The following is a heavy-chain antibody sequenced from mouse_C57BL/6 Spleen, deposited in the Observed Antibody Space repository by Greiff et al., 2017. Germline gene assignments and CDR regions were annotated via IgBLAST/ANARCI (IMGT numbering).Heavy chain of an antibody. CDR1: GFSLTSYG. V-gene: IGHV2-4*01. CDR3: AKNGGYPDAMDY. Sequence: VKLMESGPGLVQPSQSLSITCTVSGFSLTSYGVHWVRQPPGKGLEWLGVIWSGGSTDYNAAFISRLSISKDNSKSQVFFKMNSLQADDTAIYYCAKNGGYPDAMDYWGQGTSVTVSS. CDR2: IWSGGST. D-gene: IGHD2-2*01. J-gene: IGHJ4*01.